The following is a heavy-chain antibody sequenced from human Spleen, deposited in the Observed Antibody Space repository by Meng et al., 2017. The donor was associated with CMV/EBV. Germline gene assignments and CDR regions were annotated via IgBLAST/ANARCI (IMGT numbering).Heavy chain of an antibody. CDR1: GNTFPGYY. Sequence: VACKASGNTFPGYYIPWVRQAPGQGLEWMGWFNPTSGGTNYARKFQGRVTMTRDTSSNTAYMELSRMRSDDTAVYYCATSTRGPFDIWGLGTVVTVSS. D-gene: IGHD2-2*01. CDR2: FNPTSGGT. V-gene: IGHV1-2*02. CDR3: ATSTRGPFDI. J-gene: IGHJ3*02.